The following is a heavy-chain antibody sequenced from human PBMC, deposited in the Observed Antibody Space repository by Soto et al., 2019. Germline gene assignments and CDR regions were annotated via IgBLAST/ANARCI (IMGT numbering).Heavy chain of an antibody. D-gene: IGHD1-26*01. CDR2: IYSGGST. CDR3: ARDLGLPGGYYYMDV. V-gene: IGHV3-53*04. J-gene: IGHJ6*03. CDR1: GFTVSSNY. Sequence: GGSLRLSCAASGFTVSSNYMSWVRQAPGKGLEWVSVIYSGGSTYYADSVKGRFTISRHNSKNTLYLQMNNLRAEDTAVYYCARDLGLPGGYYYMDVWGKGTTVTVSS.